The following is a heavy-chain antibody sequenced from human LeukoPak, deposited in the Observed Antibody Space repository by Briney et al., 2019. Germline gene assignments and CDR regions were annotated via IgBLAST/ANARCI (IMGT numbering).Heavy chain of an antibody. CDR1: GFTFSSYA. D-gene: IGHD3-3*01. CDR3: AKDRVAVTRLGAFDI. J-gene: IGHJ3*02. CDR2: ISGSGGST. V-gene: IGHV3-23*01. Sequence: PGGSLRLSCAASGFTFSSYAMSWVRQAPGKGLEWVSAISGSGGSTYYADSVKGRFTISRDNSKNTLYLQMNSLRAEDTAVYCCAKDRVAVTRLGAFDIWGQGTMVTVSS.